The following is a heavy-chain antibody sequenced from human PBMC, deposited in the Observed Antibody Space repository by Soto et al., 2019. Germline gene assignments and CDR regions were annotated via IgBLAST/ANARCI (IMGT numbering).Heavy chain of an antibody. Sequence: EVQLVESGGGLVQPGGSLRLSCAASGFTFSSYSMNWVRQALGKGLEWVSYISSSSSTIYYADSVKGRFTISRDNAKNSLYLQMNSLRAEDTAVYYCAREGDYGDYGIFDLWGRGTLVTVSS. D-gene: IGHD4-17*01. V-gene: IGHV3-48*01. CDR2: ISSSSSTI. CDR1: GFTFSSYS. J-gene: IGHJ2*01. CDR3: AREGDYGDYGIFDL.